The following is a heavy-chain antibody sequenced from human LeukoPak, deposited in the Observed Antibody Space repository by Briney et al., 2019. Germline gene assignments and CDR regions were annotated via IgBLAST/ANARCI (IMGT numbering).Heavy chain of an antibody. CDR2: ISGSGGST. V-gene: IGHV3-23*01. CDR1: GFTFSSYA. CDR3: AKDGGDDSSGYYSDY. Sequence: GGSLRLSCAASGFTFSSYAMSWVRQAPGKGLEWVSAISGSGGSTYYADSVKGRFTISRDNSKNTLYLQMNSLRAEDTAVYYCAKDGGDDSSGYYSDYWGQETLVTVSS. J-gene: IGHJ4*02. D-gene: IGHD3-22*01.